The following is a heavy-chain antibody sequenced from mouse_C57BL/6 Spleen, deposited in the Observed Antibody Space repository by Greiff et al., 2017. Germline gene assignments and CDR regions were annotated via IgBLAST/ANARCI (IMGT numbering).Heavy chain of an antibody. CDR3: ARFYYDCEYYAMDY. CDR1: GFNIKNTY. Sequence: EVQLQQSVAELVRPGASVKLSCTASGFNIKNTYMHWVKQRPEQGLEWIGRIAPANGNTKYAPKFQGKATITADTSSNTAYRQLSSLTSEDTAIYYGARFYYDCEYYAMDYWGQGTSVTVSS. V-gene: IGHV14-3*01. CDR2: IAPANGNT. D-gene: IGHD2-4*01. J-gene: IGHJ4*01.